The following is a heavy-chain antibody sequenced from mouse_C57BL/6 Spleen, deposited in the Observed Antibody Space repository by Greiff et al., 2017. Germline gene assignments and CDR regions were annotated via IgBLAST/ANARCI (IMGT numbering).Heavy chain of an antibody. J-gene: IGHJ3*01. V-gene: IGHV1-81*01. CDR3: ARGIYYDYDGGWFAY. D-gene: IGHD2-4*01. CDR1: GYTFTSYG. CDR2: IYPRSGNT. Sequence: VKLQESGAELARPGASVKLSCKASGYTFTSYGISWVKQRTGQGLEWIGEIYPRSGNTYYNEKFKGKATLTADKSSSTAYMELRSLTSEDSAVYFGARGIYYDYDGGWFAYWGQGTLVTVSA.